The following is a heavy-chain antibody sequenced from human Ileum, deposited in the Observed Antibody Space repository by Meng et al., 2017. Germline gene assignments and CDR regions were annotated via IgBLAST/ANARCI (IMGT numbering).Heavy chain of an antibody. CDR1: GYTFGSYG. D-gene: IGHD2-15*01. CDR3: ASGTPGRSYCDY. Sequence: VHLLQLGPEVKEPGASVRLSCKASGYTFGSYGICWVRQAPGQGLEWMGWFVNYVDTYPAPKFQGRVTMTTDTHTNTAFMELRSLTSDDTAVYYCASGTPGRSYCDYWGQGTLVTASS. CDR2: FVNYVDT. J-gene: IGHJ4*02. V-gene: IGHV1-18*01.